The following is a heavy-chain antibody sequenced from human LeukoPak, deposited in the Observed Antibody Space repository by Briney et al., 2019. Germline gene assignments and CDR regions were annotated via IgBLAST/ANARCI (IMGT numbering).Heavy chain of an antibody. CDR2: ISGSGGST. CDR1: EIIFSRNN. CDR3: AKDPGGSYYYDSSGYFPYYFDY. V-gene: IGHV3-23*01. D-gene: IGHD3-22*01. Sequence: GGSLRLSCTASEIIFSRNNMHWVRQAPGKGLEWVSAISGSGGSTYYADSVKGRFTISRDNSKNTLYLQMNSLRAEDTAVYYCAKDPGGSYYYDSSGYFPYYFDYWGQGTLVTVSS. J-gene: IGHJ4*02.